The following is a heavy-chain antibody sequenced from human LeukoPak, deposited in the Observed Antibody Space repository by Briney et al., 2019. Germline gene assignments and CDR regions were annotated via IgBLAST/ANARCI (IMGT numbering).Heavy chain of an antibody. J-gene: IGHJ5*02. Sequence: PGGSLRLSRAASGFTFSSYGMHWVRQAPGKGLEWVAVIWYDGSNKYYADSVKGRFTISRDNSKNTLYLQMNSLRAEDTAVYYCARDPGDIVVVPATINANWFDPWGQGTLVTVSS. CDR1: GFTFSSYG. CDR3: ARDPGDIVVVPATINANWFDP. V-gene: IGHV3-33*01. D-gene: IGHD2-2*02. CDR2: IWYDGSNK.